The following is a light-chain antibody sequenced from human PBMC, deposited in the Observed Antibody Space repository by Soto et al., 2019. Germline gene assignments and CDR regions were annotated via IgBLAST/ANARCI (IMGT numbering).Light chain of an antibody. CDR2: RNS. CDR3: AAWDDSLSGVV. Sequence: QSVLTQPPSASGTPRQRGTISCSGSSSNIGSNYVYCYQQLPGTVPQLLIYRNSERPSGVPDRFSGSKSGTSASLAISGRRSEDEADYYCAAWDDSLSGVVFGGGTKLTVL. J-gene: IGLJ2*01. CDR1: SSNIGSNY. V-gene: IGLV1-47*01.